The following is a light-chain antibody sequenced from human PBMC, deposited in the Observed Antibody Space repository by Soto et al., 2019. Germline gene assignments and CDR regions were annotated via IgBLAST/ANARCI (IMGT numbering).Light chain of an antibody. CDR1: QSVSSY. V-gene: IGKV3-11*01. CDR2: DAS. CDR3: PHRSNLPPLFT. Sequence: EIVLTQSPATLSLSPGERATLSCRASQSVSSYLAWYQQKPGQAPRLLIYDASNRATGIPARFSGSGSGTDFTLTISSLEPEDFAVYYCPHRSNLPPLFTFGPGTKVDIK. J-gene: IGKJ3*01.